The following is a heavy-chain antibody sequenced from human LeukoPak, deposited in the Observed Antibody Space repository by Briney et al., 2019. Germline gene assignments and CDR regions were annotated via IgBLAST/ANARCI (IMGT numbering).Heavy chain of an antibody. D-gene: IGHD4-23*01. CDR1: GFTFSSYS. Sequence: GGSLRLSCAASGFTFSSYSMNWVRQAPGKGLEWVSSISSSSSYIYYADSVKGQFTISRDNAKNSLNLQMNSLRAEDTAVYYCARDPIGGLYYYYMDVWGKGTTVTVSS. CDR3: ARDPIGGLYYYYMDV. V-gene: IGHV3-21*01. CDR2: ISSSSSYI. J-gene: IGHJ6*03.